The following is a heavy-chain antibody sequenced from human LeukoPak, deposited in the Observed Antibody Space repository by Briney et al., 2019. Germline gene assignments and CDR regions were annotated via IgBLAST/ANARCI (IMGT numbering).Heavy chain of an antibody. V-gene: IGHV3-30-3*01. J-gene: IGHJ4*02. CDR1: GFTFSNYA. CDR2: ISDDGSRQ. D-gene: IGHD3-10*01. CDR3: VKDRTGTYTLDY. Sequence: PGRSLRLSCAATGFTFSNYAIHWGRQAPGKGLEWVAFISDDGSRQHYADSVKGRFTISRDNSKNTLNLRMNSLRAEDTAVYYCVKDRTGTYTLDYWGQGTLVTVSS.